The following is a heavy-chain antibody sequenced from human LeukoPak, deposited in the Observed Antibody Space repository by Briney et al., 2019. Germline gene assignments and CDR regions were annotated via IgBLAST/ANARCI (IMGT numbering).Heavy chain of an antibody. D-gene: IGHD3-3*01. J-gene: IGHJ4*02. CDR3: TTQRPDFP. Sequence: GKSLRLSCAASGFTFSAYGMHWVRQAPGKGLEWVGRIKSITDGGTTDYAAPVKGRFTISRDDSKNTLYLQMNSLKTEDTAVYYCTTQRPDFPWGQGTLVTVSS. CDR1: GFTFSAYG. V-gene: IGHV3-15*01. CDR2: IKSITDGGTT.